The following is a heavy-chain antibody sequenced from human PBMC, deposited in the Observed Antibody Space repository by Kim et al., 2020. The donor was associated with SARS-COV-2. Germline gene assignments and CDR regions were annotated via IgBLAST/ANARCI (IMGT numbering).Heavy chain of an antibody. V-gene: IGHV3-30*01. CDR2: K. J-gene: IGHJ3*02. D-gene: IGHD5-18*01. CDR3: AGKIQVDAFDI. Sequence: KYYADSVKGRFTISRDNSKNTLYLQMNSLRAEDTAVYYCAGKIQVDAFDIWGQGTMVTVSS.